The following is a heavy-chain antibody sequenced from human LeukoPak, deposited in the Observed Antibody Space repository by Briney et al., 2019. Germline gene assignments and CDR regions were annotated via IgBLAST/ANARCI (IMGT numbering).Heavy chain of an antibody. Sequence: PSETLSLTCTVSGGSISSSSYYWGWIRQPPGKGLEWIGSIYYSGSTYYNPSLKSRVTISVDTSKHQFSLKLSSVTAADTAVYYCARHGGAYGDYDDYYYYMDVWGKGTTVTVSS. J-gene: IGHJ6*03. V-gene: IGHV4-39*01. CDR2: IYYSGST. D-gene: IGHD4-17*01. CDR1: GGSISSSSYY. CDR3: ARHGGAYGDYDDYYYYMDV.